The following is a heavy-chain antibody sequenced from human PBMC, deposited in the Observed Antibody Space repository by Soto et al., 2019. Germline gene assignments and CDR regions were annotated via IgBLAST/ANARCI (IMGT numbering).Heavy chain of an antibody. V-gene: IGHV4-30-4*01. CDR3: ATYYYDSSGYYYFDY. CDR2: IYYSGST. Sequence: PSETLSLTCPVSSGSISSGDYYWRWIRQPPGKGLEWIGYIYYSGSTNYAPTLQSRVTISVDTSKTQFSMKLSSVTAADTAVYYCATYYYDSSGYYYFDYWGQGTLVTVSS. CDR1: SGSISSGDYY. J-gene: IGHJ4*02. D-gene: IGHD3-22*01.